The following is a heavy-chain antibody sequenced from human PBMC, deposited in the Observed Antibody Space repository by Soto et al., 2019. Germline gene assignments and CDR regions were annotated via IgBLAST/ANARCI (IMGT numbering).Heavy chain of an antibody. Sequence: SVKVSCKASGGLFSSYPISWVRQVPGQGLEWMGGIIPVFQTAYYTQRSQGRVTITADESTNTAYMELSSLRSEDTAIYYCARGGSGYTWFNEFWGQGTLVTVSS. CDR1: GGLFSSYP. J-gene: IGHJ4*02. V-gene: IGHV1-69*13. D-gene: IGHD3-22*01. CDR2: IIPVFQTA. CDR3: ARGGSGYTWFNEF.